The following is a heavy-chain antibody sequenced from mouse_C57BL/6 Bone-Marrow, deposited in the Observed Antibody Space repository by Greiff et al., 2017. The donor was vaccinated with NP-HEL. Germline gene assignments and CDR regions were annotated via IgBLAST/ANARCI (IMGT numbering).Heavy chain of an antibody. CDR3: TTLIYYYGSSHY. D-gene: IGHD1-1*01. V-gene: IGHV14-4*01. Sequence: VQLKEPGAELVRPGASVKLSCTASGFNIKDDYMHWVKQRPEQGLEWIGWIDPENGDTEYASKFQGKATITADTSSNTAYLQLSSLTSEDTAVYYCTTLIYYYGSSHYWGQGTTLTVSA. J-gene: IGHJ2*01. CDR2: IDPENGDT. CDR1: GFNIKDDY.